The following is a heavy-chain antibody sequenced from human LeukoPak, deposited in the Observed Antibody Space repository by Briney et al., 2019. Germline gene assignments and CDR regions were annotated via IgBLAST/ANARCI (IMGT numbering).Heavy chain of an antibody. CDR2: IYYSGTT. D-gene: IGHD6-6*01. CDR1: GSSISSGYY. CDR3: ARHNTSSPPDY. V-gene: IGHV4-38-2*01. Sequence: SETLSLTCAVSGSSISSGYYWGWIRQPPGKGLEWIGCIYYSGTTYYNPSLKSRLTISVDTSKNQFSLRLSSVTAADTAVYYCARHNTSSPPDYWGQGTLVTVSS. J-gene: IGHJ4*02.